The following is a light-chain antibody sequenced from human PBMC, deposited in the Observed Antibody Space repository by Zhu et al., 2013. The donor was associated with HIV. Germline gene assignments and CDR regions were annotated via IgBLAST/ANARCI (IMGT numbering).Light chain of an antibody. CDR3: HQYNIWQGS. CDR2: GAS. J-gene: IGKJ2*04. Sequence: EIVLTQSPGTLSLSPGERATLSCRASQSVSSSYLAWYQQKPGQAPRLLIYGASTRATGIPARFSGSGSGTDFTLTISSLQSEDFGVYYCHQYNIWQGSFGQGTKLEIK. V-gene: IGKV3-20*01. CDR1: QSVSSSY.